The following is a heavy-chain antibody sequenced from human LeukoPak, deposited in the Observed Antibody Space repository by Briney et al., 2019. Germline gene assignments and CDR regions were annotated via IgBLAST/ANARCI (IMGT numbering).Heavy chain of an antibody. CDR2: ISYDGSNK. CDR3: AKVPQLYHYYGMDV. V-gene: IGHV3-30*18. Sequence: PGRSLRLSCAASGFTFSSYGMHWVRQAPGKGLEWVAVISYDGSNKYYADSVKGRFTISRDNSKNTLYLQMNSLRAEDTAVYYCAKVPQLYHYYGMDVWGQGTTVTVSS. J-gene: IGHJ6*02. CDR1: GFTFSSYG. D-gene: IGHD1-1*01.